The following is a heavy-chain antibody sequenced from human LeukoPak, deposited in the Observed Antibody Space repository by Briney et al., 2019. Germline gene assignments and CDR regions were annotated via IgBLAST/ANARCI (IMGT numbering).Heavy chain of an antibody. J-gene: IGHJ3*02. D-gene: IGHD3-22*01. V-gene: IGHV1-69*04. CDR2: IIPILGIA. Sequence: TSVKVSCKASGGTFSSYAISWVRQAPGQGLEWMGRIIPILGIANYAQKFQGRITITADKSTSTAYMELSSLRSEDTAVYYCARTYYYDSSGYPDAFDIWGQGTMVTVSS. CDR3: ARTYYYDSSGYPDAFDI. CDR1: GGTFSSYA.